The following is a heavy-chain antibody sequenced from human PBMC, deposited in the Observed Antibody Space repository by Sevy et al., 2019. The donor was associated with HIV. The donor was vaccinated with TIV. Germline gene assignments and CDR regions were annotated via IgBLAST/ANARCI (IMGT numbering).Heavy chain of an antibody. Sequence: ASVKVSCKASGGTFSSYAISWVRQAPGQGLEWMGGIIPIFGTANYAQKFQGRVTITADESTSTAYMELSSLRSEDTAVYYWARFGSIAAASLHHYYYYGMDVWGQGTTVTVSS. CDR3: ARFGSIAAASLHHYYYYGMDV. CDR1: GGTFSSYA. CDR2: IIPIFGTA. V-gene: IGHV1-69*13. D-gene: IGHD6-13*01. J-gene: IGHJ6*02.